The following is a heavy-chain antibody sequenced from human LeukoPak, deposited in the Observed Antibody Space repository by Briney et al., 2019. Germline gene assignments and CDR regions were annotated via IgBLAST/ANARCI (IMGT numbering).Heavy chain of an antibody. CDR1: GFTFSSYA. CDR3: ARDRYVRDYYGSGSYPYAEYFQH. V-gene: IGHV3-30*04. D-gene: IGHD3-10*01. J-gene: IGHJ1*01. CDR2: ISYDGSNK. Sequence: GRSLRLSCAASGFTFSSYAMHWVRQAPGKGLEWVAVISYDGSNKYYADSVEGRFTISRDNSKNTLYLQMNSLRAEDTAVYYCARDRYVRDYYGSGSYPYAEYFQHWGQGALVTVSS.